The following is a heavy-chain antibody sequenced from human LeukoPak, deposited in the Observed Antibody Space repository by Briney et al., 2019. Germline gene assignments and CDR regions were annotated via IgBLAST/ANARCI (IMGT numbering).Heavy chain of an antibody. J-gene: IGHJ4*02. Sequence: PSETLSLTCTVSGGSISSYYWSWIRQPPGKGLEWIGYIYYRGSTNYNPSLKSRVTISVDTSKNQFSLKLSSVTAADTAVYYCARDDVVGSNQDWGQGTLVTVSS. CDR1: GGSISSYY. V-gene: IGHV4-59*12. D-gene: IGHD2-15*01. CDR2: IYYRGST. CDR3: ARDDVVGSNQD.